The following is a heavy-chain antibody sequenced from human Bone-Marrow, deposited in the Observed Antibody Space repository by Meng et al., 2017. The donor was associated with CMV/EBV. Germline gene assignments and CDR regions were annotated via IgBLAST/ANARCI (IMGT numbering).Heavy chain of an antibody. CDR2: IGTAGDT. V-gene: IGHV3-13*01. D-gene: IGHD1-26*01. Sequence: GEFLKISCAASGFTFSSYDMHWVRQATGKGLEWVSAIGTAGDTYYPGSVKGRFTISREKAKNTLYLQMNSLRAEDTAVYYCAKWVPTYYFDYWGQGTLVTGSS. J-gene: IGHJ4*02. CDR1: GFTFSSYD. CDR3: AKWVPTYYFDY.